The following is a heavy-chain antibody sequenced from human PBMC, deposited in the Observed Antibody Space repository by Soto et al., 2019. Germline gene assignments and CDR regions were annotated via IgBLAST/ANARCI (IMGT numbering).Heavy chain of an antibody. D-gene: IGHD1-26*01. CDR1: GFTFDRHA. J-gene: IGHJ3*01. CDR2: ISWNNGNI. V-gene: IGHV3-9*01. CDR3: AKHIRLGNRGRYPDALDA. Sequence: EVHLVESGGGLAQPGTSLRLSCAAPGFTFDRHAMHWVRQAPGKGLEWVSGISWNNGNIVYAASVKGRFTISRDNAKHALELRMERLRTEETALYHCAKHIRLGNRGRYPDALDAWGQAITVTLS.